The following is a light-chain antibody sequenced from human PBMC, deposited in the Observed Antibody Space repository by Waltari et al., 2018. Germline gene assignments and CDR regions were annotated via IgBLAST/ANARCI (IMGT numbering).Light chain of an antibody. V-gene: IGKV3-20*01. CDR3: QNHERLPAM. J-gene: IGKJ1*01. CDR2: AAS. CDR1: QSISRY. Sequence: EIVLTQSPGTLSLSPGDRATLSCRASQSISRYLAWYQQKHGQAPRLLIYAASSRATGIPDRFSGSGSGTDFSLTISRLEPEDFAVYYCQNHERLPAMFGQGTKVEIK.